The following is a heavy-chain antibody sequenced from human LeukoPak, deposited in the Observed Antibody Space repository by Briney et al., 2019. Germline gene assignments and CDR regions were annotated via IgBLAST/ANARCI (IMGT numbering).Heavy chain of an antibody. J-gene: IGHJ4*02. Sequence: GGSLRLSCAASGFTFSDYYMSWIRQAPGKGLEGVSYISSSGSTIYYADSVKGRFTISRDNAKNSLYLQMNSLRAEDTAVYYCAKDPTMIVVVIPDYWGQGTLVTVSS. CDR2: ISSSGSTI. CDR3: AKDPTMIVVVIPDY. CDR1: GFTFSDYY. V-gene: IGHV3-11*01. D-gene: IGHD3-22*01.